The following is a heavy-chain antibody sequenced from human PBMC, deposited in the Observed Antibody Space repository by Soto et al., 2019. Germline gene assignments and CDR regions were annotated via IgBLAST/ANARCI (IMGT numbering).Heavy chain of an antibody. V-gene: IGHV3-23*01. CDR1: GFTFSTYA. D-gene: IGHD6-19*01. J-gene: IGHJ4*02. Sequence: EVQLLESGGGLVQPGGSLRLSCAASGFTFSTYAMSWVRQAPGKGLEWVSAISGSGGSTYYADSVKGRFTISRDNSKNXLYLQMNSLRAEDTAVYYCAKDPRIGIEVAGVFDYWGQGTLVTVSS. CDR2: ISGSGGST. CDR3: AKDPRIGIEVAGVFDY.